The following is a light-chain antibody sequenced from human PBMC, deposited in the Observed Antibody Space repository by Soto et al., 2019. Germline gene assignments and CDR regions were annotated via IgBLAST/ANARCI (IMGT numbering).Light chain of an antibody. J-gene: IGLJ3*02. CDR3: TSYAASSTL. CDR2: DVS. CDR1: SSDIGSYNY. V-gene: IGLV2-14*03. Sequence: QSALTQAASLSGSPGQSITISCTGTSSDIGSYNYVSWYQQHPGKAPKLMIFDVSYRPSGISDRFSGSKSGNTASLTISGLQPEDEADYYCTSYAASSTLFGGGTKLTVL.